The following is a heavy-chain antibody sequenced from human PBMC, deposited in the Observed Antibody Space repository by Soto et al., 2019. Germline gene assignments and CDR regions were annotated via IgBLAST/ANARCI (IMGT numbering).Heavy chain of an antibody. CDR2: NYTSGST. CDR1: GGSISSYY. J-gene: IGHJ5*02. V-gene: IGHV4-4*07. CDR3: ARDAPIVVVPAATNWFDP. D-gene: IGHD2-2*01. Sequence: QVQLQESGPGLVKPSETLSLTCTVSGGSISSYYWSWIRQPAGKGLEWVGRNYTSGSTNYNPSLKSRVTMSVDTSKNQFSLKLSSVTAADTAVYYCARDAPIVVVPAATNWFDPWGQGTLVTVSS.